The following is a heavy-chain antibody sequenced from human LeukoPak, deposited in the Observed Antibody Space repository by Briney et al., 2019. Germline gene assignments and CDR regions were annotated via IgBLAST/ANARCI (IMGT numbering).Heavy chain of an antibody. J-gene: IGHJ5*02. Sequence: ASVKVSCKASGYTFTGYYMHWVRQAPGQGLEWMGIINPSGGSTSYAQKFQGRVTMTRDTSTSTVYMELSSLRSEDTAVYYCARSRVVPSRPNNWFDPWGQGTLVTVSS. CDR3: ARSRVVPSRPNNWFDP. D-gene: IGHD2-8*01. CDR2: INPSGGST. V-gene: IGHV1-46*01. CDR1: GYTFTGYY.